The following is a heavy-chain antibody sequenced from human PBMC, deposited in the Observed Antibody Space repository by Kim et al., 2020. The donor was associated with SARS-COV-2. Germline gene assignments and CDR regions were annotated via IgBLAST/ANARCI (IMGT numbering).Heavy chain of an antibody. D-gene: IGHD6-13*01. CDR1: GGSISSSSYY. V-gene: IGHV4-39*07. CDR2: IYYSGST. CDR3: ASSTRGIEAAGTWWFDP. Sequence: SETLSLTCTVSGGSISSSSYYWGWIRQPPGKGLEWIGSIYYSGSTYYNPSLKSRVTISVDTSKNQFSLKLSSVTAADTAVYYCASSTRGIEAAGTWWFDPWGQGTLVTVSS. J-gene: IGHJ5*02.